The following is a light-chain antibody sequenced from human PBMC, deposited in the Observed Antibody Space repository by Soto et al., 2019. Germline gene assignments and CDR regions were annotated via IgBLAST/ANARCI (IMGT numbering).Light chain of an antibody. CDR2: GNT. CDR3: QSYDISLRGNV. CDR1: SSNIGAGFD. J-gene: IGLJ1*01. Sequence: QLVLTQPPSVSGAPGQRVILSCTGNSSNIGAGFDVHWYQQVPGSAPTLLIYGNTHRPTGVPDRFSGSKGGTSASLTITGLQADDEADYYFQSYDISLRGNVFGPGTKLTVL. V-gene: IGLV1-40*01.